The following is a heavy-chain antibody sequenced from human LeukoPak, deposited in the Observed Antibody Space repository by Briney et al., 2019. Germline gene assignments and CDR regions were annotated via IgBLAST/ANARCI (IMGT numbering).Heavy chain of an antibody. CDR2: IYTSGST. CDR1: GGSISSYY. CDR3: ASSREMGAAAGNYYFDY. V-gene: IGHV4-4*07. Sequence: SETLSLTCTVSGGSISSYYWSRIRQPAGKGLEWIGRIYTSGSTNYNPSLKSRVTMSVDTSKNQFSLKLSSVTAADTAVYYCASSREMGAAAGNYYFDYWGRGTLVTVSS. D-gene: IGHD6-13*01. J-gene: IGHJ4*02.